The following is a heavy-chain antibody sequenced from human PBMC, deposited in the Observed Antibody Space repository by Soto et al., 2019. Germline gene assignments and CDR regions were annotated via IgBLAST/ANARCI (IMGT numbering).Heavy chain of an antibody. CDR1: GYSFTSYW. CDR3: ARQTPISYDSSGYSYGMDV. D-gene: IGHD3-22*01. CDR2: IDPSDSYT. Sequence: GESLKISCKGSGYSFTSYWISWVRQMPGRGLEWMGRIDPSDSYTNYSPSFQGHVTISADKSISTAYLQWSSLKASDTAMYYCARQTPISYDSSGYSYGMDVWGQGTTVTASS. J-gene: IGHJ6*02. V-gene: IGHV5-10-1*01.